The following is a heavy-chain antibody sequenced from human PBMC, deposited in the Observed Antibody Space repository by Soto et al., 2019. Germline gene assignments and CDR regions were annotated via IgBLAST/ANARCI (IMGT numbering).Heavy chain of an antibody. CDR2: TYYTSKWDN. J-gene: IGHJ3*02. D-gene: IGHD6-19*01. CDR3: ERYSSPLSQYALDI. Sequence: QTLELTRAIPGHSVPNNSAALNWLSPSPSRGLEWLGRTYYTSKWDNDYAVSVESRITFKPGTSRNQLSLQLNSVTPEDTAVYYCERYSSPLSQYALDIWGQGAMVTVSS. V-gene: IGHV6-1*01. CDR1: GHSVPNNSAA.